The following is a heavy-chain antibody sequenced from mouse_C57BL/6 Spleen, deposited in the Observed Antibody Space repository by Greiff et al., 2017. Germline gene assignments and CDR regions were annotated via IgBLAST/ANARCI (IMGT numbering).Heavy chain of an antibody. CDR2: IDPSDSET. J-gene: IGHJ2*01. CDR3: ARRGGSTAYFDY. D-gene: IGHD1-2*01. CDR1: GYTFTSYW. Sequence: QVQLKQPGAELVRPGSSVKLSCKASGYTFTSYWMHWVKQRPIQGLEWIGNIDPSDSETHYNQKFKDKATLTVDKSSSTAYMQLSSLTSEDSAVYYCARRGGSTAYFDYWGQGTTLTVSS. V-gene: IGHV1-52*01.